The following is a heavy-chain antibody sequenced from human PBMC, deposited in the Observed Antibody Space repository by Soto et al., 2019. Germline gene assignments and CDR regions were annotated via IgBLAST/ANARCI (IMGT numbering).Heavy chain of an antibody. CDR3: ARYCGGGSCYLGAFDI. D-gene: IGHD2-15*01. Sequence: QMQLQESGPGLVKPSGTPSLTCTVSGVSINSANWWTWVRQSPGKGLEWIGEIYHSGSTNFNPSLKSRVTISLDNSKNQFYLDLTSVTAADTAVYYCARYCGGGSCYLGAFDIWGQGTMVTVSS. V-gene: IGHV4-4*02. J-gene: IGHJ3*02. CDR1: GVSINSANW. CDR2: IYHSGST.